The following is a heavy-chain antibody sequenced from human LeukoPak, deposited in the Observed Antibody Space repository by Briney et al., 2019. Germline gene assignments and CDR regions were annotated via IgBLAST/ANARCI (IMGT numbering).Heavy chain of an antibody. J-gene: IGHJ4*02. V-gene: IGHV1-69*06. D-gene: IGHD6-19*01. Sequence: GASVKVSCKASGGTFSSYAISWVRQAPGQGLEWMGGIIPIFGTANYAQKFQGRVTITADKSTSTAYMELSSLRSEDTAVYYCATAREYSSGWYYFDYWGQGTLVTVSS. CDR1: GGTFSSYA. CDR3: ATAREYSSGWYYFDY. CDR2: IIPIFGTA.